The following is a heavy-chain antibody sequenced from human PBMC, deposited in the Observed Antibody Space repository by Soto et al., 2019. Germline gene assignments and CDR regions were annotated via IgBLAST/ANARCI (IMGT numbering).Heavy chain of an antibody. Sequence: QVQLVQSGAEVKKPGAPVKVSCKASGYTFTSYYMHWVRQAPGQGLEWMGIINPSGGSTSYAQKFQGRVTMTRDTSTSTVYMELSSLRSEDTTVYYCARTFWGLRPYDAFDIWGQGTMVTVSS. CDR2: INPSGGST. J-gene: IGHJ3*02. V-gene: IGHV1-46*01. CDR1: GYTFTSYY. D-gene: IGHD7-27*01. CDR3: ARTFWGLRPYDAFDI.